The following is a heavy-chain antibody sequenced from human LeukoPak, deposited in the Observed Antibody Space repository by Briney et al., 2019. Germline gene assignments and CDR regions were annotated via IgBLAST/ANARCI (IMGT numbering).Heavy chain of an antibody. D-gene: IGHD6-6*01. J-gene: IGHJ5*02. CDR3: ARSSIAARGWFDP. CDR2: IKQDGSEK. CDR1: GFTFSSYW. Sequence: PGGALRLSCAASGFTFSSYWMSWVRQAPGKGLEWVANIKQDGSEKYYVDSVKGRFTISRDNAKNSLYLQMNSLRAEDTAVHYCARSSIAARGWFDPWGQGTLVTVSP. V-gene: IGHV3-7*05.